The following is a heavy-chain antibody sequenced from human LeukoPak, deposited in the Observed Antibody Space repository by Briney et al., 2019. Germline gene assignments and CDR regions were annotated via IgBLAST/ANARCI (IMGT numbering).Heavy chain of an antibody. CDR3: ARASWDCSSTSCQDDAFDI. CDR1: GYTLTELS. J-gene: IGHJ3*02. D-gene: IGHD2-2*01. V-gene: IGHV1-24*01. CDR2: FDPEDGET. Sequence: ASVKVSCKVSGYTLTELSMHWVRQAPGKGLEWMGGFDPEDGETIYAQKFQGSVTMTTDTSTSTAYMELRSLRSDDTAVYYCARASWDCSSTSCQDDAFDIWGQGTMVTVSS.